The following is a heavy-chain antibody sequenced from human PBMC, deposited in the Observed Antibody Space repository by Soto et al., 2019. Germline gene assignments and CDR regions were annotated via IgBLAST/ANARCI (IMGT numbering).Heavy chain of an antibody. CDR1: GYTFTSYG. CDR3: ARGRPASSY. D-gene: IGHD2-2*01. V-gene: IGHV1-8*02. CDR2: MNPNSGNT. Sequence: ASVKVSCKASGYTFTSYGISWVRQAPGQGLEWMGRMNPNSGNTGYAQKFQGRVTMTRNTSISTAYMELSSFRSEDTAVYYCARGRPASSYWGQGTLVTVSS. J-gene: IGHJ4*02.